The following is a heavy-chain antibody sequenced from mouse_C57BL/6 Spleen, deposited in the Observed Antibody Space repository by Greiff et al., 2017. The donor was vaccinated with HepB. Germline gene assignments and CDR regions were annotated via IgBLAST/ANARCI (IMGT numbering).Heavy chain of an antibody. J-gene: IGHJ4*01. CDR2: IYPRSGNT. V-gene: IGHV1-81*01. D-gene: IGHD3-2*02. CDR3: ARSNGQLRLHYYAMDY. CDR1: GYTFTSYG. Sequence: QVQLLQSGAELARPGASVKLSCKASGYTFTSYGISWVKQRTGQGLEWIGEIYPRSGNTYYNEKFKGKATLTADKSSSTAYMELRSLTSEDSAVYFCARSNGQLRLHYYAMDYWGQGTSVTVSS.